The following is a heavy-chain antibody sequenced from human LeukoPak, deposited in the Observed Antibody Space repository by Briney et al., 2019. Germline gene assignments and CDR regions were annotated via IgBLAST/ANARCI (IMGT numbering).Heavy chain of an antibody. D-gene: IGHD2-21*01. CDR1: GHSFPSYA. J-gene: IGHJ5*02. V-gene: IGHV7-4-1*02. Sequence: GASVKVSCKPSGHSFPSYALNWVRQAPGEGFKWMGWVNTNTGISFYAQGFTGRFVFSLDTSVNTAYLEISDLKAEDTAVYYCTTVVNWFDPWGQGTLVTVSS. CDR3: TTVVNWFDP. CDR2: VNTNTGIS.